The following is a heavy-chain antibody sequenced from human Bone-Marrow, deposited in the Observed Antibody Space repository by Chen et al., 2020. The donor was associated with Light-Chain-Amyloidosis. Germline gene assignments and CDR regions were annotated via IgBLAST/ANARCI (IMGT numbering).Heavy chain of an antibody. D-gene: IGHD5-12*01. CDR3: ARRRDGYNFDY. V-gene: IGHV5-51*01. J-gene: IGHJ4*02. CDR1: GYTLPNYW. Sequence: EVQLEQSGQEGQKPGGSLKISCKGSGYTLPNYWIGWVRQMPGKGLEWMGVIYPDDSDARYSPSFEGQVTISADKSITTAYLQWRSLKASDTAMYYCARRRDGYNFDYWGQGTLVTVSS. CDR2: IYPDDSDA.